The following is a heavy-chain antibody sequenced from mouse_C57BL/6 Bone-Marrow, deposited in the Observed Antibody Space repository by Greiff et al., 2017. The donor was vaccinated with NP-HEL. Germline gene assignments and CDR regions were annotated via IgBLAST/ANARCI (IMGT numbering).Heavy chain of an antibody. CDR1: GYTFTSYG. D-gene: IGHD1-1*01. J-gene: IGHJ2*01. CDR3: ARDYYGSSYVRYYFDY. V-gene: IGHV1-81*01. Sequence: VQLQQSGAELARPGASVKLSCKASGYTFTSYGISWVKQRTGQGLEWIGEIYPRSGNTYYNAKFKGKATLTADKSSSTAYMELRSLTSEDSAVYFCARDYYGSSYVRYYFDYWGQGTTLTVSS. CDR2: IYPRSGNT.